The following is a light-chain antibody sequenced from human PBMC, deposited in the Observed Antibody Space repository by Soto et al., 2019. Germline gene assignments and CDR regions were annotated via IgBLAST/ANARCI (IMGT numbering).Light chain of an antibody. CDR1: QSVSSS. J-gene: IGKJ2*01. V-gene: IGKV3-11*01. CDR3: QQRSNWYT. CDR2: DAS. Sequence: EIVLTQSPATLSLSPGERATLSCRASQSVSSSLAWYQQKPGQAPRLLIYDASNRATGLPARFSGGGSGTDFTLTISSLDPEDFAVYYCQQRSNWYTFGQGTKLEIK.